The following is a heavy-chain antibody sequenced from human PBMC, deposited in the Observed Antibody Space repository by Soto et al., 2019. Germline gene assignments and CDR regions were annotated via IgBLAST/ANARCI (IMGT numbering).Heavy chain of an antibody. V-gene: IGHV3-23*01. Sequence: EVQLLESGGGLEQPGGSLRLSCVGSGHTFHTYAMTWVRQAPGKGLEWVSGISRSGGSTYYADSVRGRFTISRDDSKNTLYLQMNSLRAEDRAVYYCAKVSRGIGGVPAARNWGQGTLVTVSS. CDR1: GHTFHTYA. D-gene: IGHD2-2*01. CDR3: AKVSRGIGGVPAARN. J-gene: IGHJ4*02. CDR2: ISRSGGST.